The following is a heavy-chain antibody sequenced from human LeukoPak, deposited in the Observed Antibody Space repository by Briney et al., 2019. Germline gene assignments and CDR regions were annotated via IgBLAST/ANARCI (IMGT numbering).Heavy chain of an antibody. Sequence: GGSLRLSCAASGFTFSSYGMHWVRQAPGKGLEWVSAISGSGGSTYYADSVKGRFTISRDNSKNTLYLQMNSLRAEDTAVYYCAKDHSIAAAGTGDYWGQGTLVTVSS. CDR3: AKDHSIAAAGTGDY. V-gene: IGHV3-23*01. CDR2: ISGSGGST. CDR1: GFTFSSYG. J-gene: IGHJ4*02. D-gene: IGHD6-13*01.